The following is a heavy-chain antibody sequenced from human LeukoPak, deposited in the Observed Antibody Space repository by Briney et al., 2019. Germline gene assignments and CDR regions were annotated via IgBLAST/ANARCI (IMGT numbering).Heavy chain of an antibody. CDR1: GGSISSGDYY. CDR2: IYYIGST. V-gene: IGHV4-30-4*08. CDR3: ARGARITMIVVVPDWFDP. Sequence: SQTLSLTCTVSGGSISSGDYYWGWSRQPPGKGREWIVYIYYIGSTYYNPSLKSRFTISVDTSKNQFSLQLSSVTAADTAVYYCARGARITMIVVVPDWFDPWGQGTLVTVSS. J-gene: IGHJ5*02. D-gene: IGHD3-22*01.